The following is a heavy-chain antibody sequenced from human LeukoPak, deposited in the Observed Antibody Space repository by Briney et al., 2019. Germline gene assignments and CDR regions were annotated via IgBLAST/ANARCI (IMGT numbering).Heavy chain of an antibody. V-gene: IGHV4-34*01. Sequence: PSETLSLTCAVSGGSFSGYYWYWIRQPPGKGLEWIGEINHGESTNYNPSLKSRATLSVDTSKNQFSLKLTSVTAADTAVYYCARGMNYEAGGAYFYYGMDVWGQGTTVTVSS. CDR2: INHGEST. CDR1: GGSFSGYY. J-gene: IGHJ6*02. CDR3: ARGMNYEAGGAYFYYGMDV. D-gene: IGHD3-3*01.